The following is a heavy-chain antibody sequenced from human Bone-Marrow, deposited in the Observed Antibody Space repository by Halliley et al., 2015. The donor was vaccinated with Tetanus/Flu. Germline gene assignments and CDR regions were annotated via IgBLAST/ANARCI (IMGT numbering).Heavy chain of an antibody. D-gene: IGHD5-12*01. Sequence: EWVAVRAYDGRRTVYAGSVKGRFTISRDPSKNALYLRVTSLRPEDTAFYFCAKEGLVATVYFDFWGQGTQVTVSS. CDR2: RAYDGRRT. V-gene: IGHV3-30*18. CDR3: AKEGLVATVYFDF. J-gene: IGHJ4*02.